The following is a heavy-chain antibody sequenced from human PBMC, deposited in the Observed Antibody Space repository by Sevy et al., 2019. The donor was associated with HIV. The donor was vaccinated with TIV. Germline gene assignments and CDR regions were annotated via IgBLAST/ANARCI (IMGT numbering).Heavy chain of an antibody. CDR1: GFTFSSYN. CDR3: AKDLYYDNSLFDY. CDR2: ISSGSGFI. D-gene: IGHD3-22*01. Sequence: GGSLRLSCATSGFTFSSYNMNWVRQAPGKGLEWVSSISSGSGFIFYADSVKGRFTISRDNSKNTLYLQMNSLRAEDTAMYYCAKDLYYDNSLFDYWGQGILVTVSS. V-gene: IGHV3-21*04. J-gene: IGHJ4*02.